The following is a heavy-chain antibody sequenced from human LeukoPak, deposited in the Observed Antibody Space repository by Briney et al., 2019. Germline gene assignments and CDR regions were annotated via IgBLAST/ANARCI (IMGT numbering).Heavy chain of an antibody. CDR2: IIPILGTA. CDR3: AWSIRSTGNHY. CDR1: GGTFSSYA. Sequence: GSSVKVSCKASGGTFSSYAISWVRQAPGQGLEWMGGIIPILGTANYAQKFQGRVTITTDESTSTAYMELSSLRSEDTAVYYCAWSIRSTGNHYWGQGTLVTVSS. J-gene: IGHJ4*02. V-gene: IGHV1-69*05. D-gene: IGHD1-1*01.